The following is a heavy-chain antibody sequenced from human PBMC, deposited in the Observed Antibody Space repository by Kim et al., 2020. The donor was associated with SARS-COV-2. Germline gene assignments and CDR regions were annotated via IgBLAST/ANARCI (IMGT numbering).Heavy chain of an antibody. CDR1: GFTFSSYG. CDR3: AKGIGYGFDY. J-gene: IGHJ4*02. Sequence: GGSLRLSCAASGFTFSSYGMHWVRQAPGKGLEWVAVISYDGSNKYYADSVKGRFTISKDNSKNTLYLQMNSLRAEDTAVYYCAKGIGYGFDYWGQGTLVTVSS. CDR2: ISYDGSNK. D-gene: IGHD5-12*01. V-gene: IGHV3-30*18.